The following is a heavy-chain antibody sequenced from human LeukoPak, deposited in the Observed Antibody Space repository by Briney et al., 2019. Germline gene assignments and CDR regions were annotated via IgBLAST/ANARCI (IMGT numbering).Heavy chain of an antibody. CDR1: RFGFSVYW. V-gene: IGHV3-74*01. CDR2: ITGDGGTT. Sequence: PGGSLRLSCAASRFGFSVYWTHWVRQAPGKGLVWVSRITGDGGTTNYADSVKGRFTISRDNAKDTLYLQMNSLRAEDTAVYYCAVGYDILTGYYTDPVPFDYWGQGTLVTVSS. D-gene: IGHD3-9*01. J-gene: IGHJ4*02. CDR3: AVGYDILTGYYTDPVPFDY.